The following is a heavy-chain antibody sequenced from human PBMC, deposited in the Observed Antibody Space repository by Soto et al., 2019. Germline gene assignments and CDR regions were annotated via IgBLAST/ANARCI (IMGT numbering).Heavy chain of an antibody. CDR1: EGAFSSYA. CDR3: ARGFWSGYLSHRSFDY. D-gene: IGHD3-3*01. J-gene: IGHJ4*02. Sequence: SVEVCCGAAEGAFSSYAISWVRQAPGQGLEWMGGIIPIFGTANYAQKCQGRVTITADESTSTAYMELSSLRSEDTAVYYCARGFWSGYLSHRSFDYWGQGTLVTVSS. V-gene: IGHV1-69*13. CDR2: IIPIFGTA.